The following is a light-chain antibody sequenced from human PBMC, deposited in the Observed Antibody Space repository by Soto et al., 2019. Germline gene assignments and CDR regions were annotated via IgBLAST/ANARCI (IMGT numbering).Light chain of an antibody. CDR1: QSVSSSY. V-gene: IGKV3-20*01. CDR3: QHYGYSRWT. CDR2: GVS. J-gene: IGKJ1*01. Sequence: EIVLTQSPGTLSLSPGERANLSCRASQSVSSSYLAWYQQKPGQAPRLLVYGVSSRATGIPDRFSGSGSGTDFTLTISRLEPEDFAVYYCQHYGYSRWTFGQGTKVDIK.